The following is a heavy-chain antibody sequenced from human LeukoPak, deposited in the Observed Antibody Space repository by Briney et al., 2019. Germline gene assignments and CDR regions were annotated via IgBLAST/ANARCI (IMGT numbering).Heavy chain of an antibody. CDR3: AGVLGGHAFDL. D-gene: IGHD3-16*01. V-gene: IGHV4-59*02. J-gene: IGHJ3*01. CDR2: ISDSGST. Sequence: SETLSLTCAVSGGSVNTYYWSWIRQPPGEGLEWIGYISDSGSTVYNPSLGSRVTMSVDTSKNHLSLKLSSVTAADTAMYYCAGVLGGHAFDLWGQGTMVTVSS. CDR1: GGSVNTYY.